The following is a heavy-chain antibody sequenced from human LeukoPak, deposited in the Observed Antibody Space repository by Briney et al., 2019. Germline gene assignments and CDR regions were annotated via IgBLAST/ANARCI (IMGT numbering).Heavy chain of an antibody. D-gene: IGHD4-23*01. CDR1: GFTFSSYW. J-gene: IGHJ3*02. CDR2: INSDGSST. Sequence: GGSLRLSCAASGFTFSSYWMHWVRQAPGKGLVWVSRINSDGSSTSYADSVKGRFTISGDNAKNTPYLQMNSLRAEDTAVYYCARVGFYGGNDAFDIWGQGTMVTVSS. CDR3: ARVGFYGGNDAFDI. V-gene: IGHV3-74*01.